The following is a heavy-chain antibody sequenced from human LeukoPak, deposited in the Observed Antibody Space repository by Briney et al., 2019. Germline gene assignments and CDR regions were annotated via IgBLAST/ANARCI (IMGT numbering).Heavy chain of an antibody. Sequence: SETLSLTCTVSGGSISSSSYYWGWIRQPPGKGLEWIGSIYYSGSTYYNPSLKSRVTISVDTSKNQFSLKLSSVTAADTAVYYCASCPYYDFWSGIYYFDYWGQGTLVTVSS. CDR1: GGSISSSSYY. D-gene: IGHD3-3*01. CDR2: IYYSGST. V-gene: IGHV4-39*01. CDR3: ASCPYYDFWSGIYYFDY. J-gene: IGHJ4*02.